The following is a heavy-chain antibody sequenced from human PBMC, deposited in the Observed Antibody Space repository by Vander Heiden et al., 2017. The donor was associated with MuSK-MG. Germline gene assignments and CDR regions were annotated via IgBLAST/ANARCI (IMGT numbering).Heavy chain of an antibody. CDR1: GFTLRSYA. V-gene: IGHV3-30*04. CDR2: ISNDGSNN. Sequence: QVQLVESGGGVVQPGRSLRLSCAASGFTLRSYAMHWVRQTPGKGLEWVAVISNDGSNNYYADSVKGRFTISRDNSKSTLYVQLSSLRVEDTAVYYCARGNYDYAAGYYIYWYFDLWGRGTLVTVAS. CDR3: ARGNYDYAAGYYIYWYFDL. D-gene: IGHD3-9*01. J-gene: IGHJ2*01.